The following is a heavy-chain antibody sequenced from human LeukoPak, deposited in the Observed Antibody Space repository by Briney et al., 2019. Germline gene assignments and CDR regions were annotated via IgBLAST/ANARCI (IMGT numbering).Heavy chain of an antibody. CDR1: GFTFSSYE. CDR3: ARDRPSSGWQQRFDY. J-gene: IGHJ4*02. Sequence: GGSLRLSCAASGFTFSSYEMNWVRQAPGKGLEWVSYISSSGSTIYYADSVKGRFTISRDNAKNSLYLQMNSLRAEDTAVYYCARDRPSSGWQQRFDYWGQGTLVTVSS. CDR2: ISSSGSTI. D-gene: IGHD6-19*01. V-gene: IGHV3-48*03.